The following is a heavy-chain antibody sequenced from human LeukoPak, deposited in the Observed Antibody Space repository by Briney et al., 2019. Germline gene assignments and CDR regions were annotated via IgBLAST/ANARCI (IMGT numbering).Heavy chain of an antibody. Sequence: ASVKVSCKASGYTFSGYYMHWVRQAPGQGHEWMGWISPKSGDTNYAQNFQGRVTMTRDTSISTAYMELSRLTSDDTAVYYCARGRDKTTSPAIDYWGQGTLVTVSS. D-gene: IGHD2-2*01. CDR1: GYTFSGYY. J-gene: IGHJ4*02. V-gene: IGHV1-2*02. CDR3: ARGRDKTTSPAIDY. CDR2: ISPKSGDT.